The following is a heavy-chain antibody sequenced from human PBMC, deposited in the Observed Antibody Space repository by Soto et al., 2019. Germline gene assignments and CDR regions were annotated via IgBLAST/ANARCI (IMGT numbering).Heavy chain of an antibody. CDR2: IYHSGST. Sequence: TLLLICAVSGGSISRGGYSWSWIRQPPGKGLEWIGYIYHSGSTYYNPSLKSQVTISVDRSKNQFSLKLSSVTAADTAVYYCASEAYSSGRHYFDYWGQGTLVTVSS. J-gene: IGHJ4*02. CDR3: ASEAYSSGRHYFDY. CDR1: GGSISRGGYS. V-gene: IGHV4-30-2*01. D-gene: IGHD6-19*01.